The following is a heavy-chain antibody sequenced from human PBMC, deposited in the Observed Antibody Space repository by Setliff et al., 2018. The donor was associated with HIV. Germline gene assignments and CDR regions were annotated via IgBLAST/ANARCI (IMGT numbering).Heavy chain of an antibody. V-gene: IGHV3-43*01. Sequence: GGSLRLSCAASGFTFDDYTMHWVRQAPGKGLEWVSLISWDGGSTYYADPVKGRFTISRDNSKNSLYLQMNSLRTEDTALYYCAKGSGEFPHHSFDYWGQGTLVTVSS. CDR2: ISWDGGST. D-gene: IGHD3-10*01. J-gene: IGHJ4*02. CDR3: AKGSGEFPHHSFDY. CDR1: GFTFDDYT.